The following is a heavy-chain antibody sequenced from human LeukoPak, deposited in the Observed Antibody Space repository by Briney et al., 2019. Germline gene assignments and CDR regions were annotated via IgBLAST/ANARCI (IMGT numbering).Heavy chain of an antibody. Sequence: GGSLRLSCAASGFTFSSYWMSWVRQAPGKGLEWVSSISSSSRYIYYADSLKGRFTISRDNAKNSLYLQMNSLRAEDTAVYYCARETFCTNTTCPIGDHFDYWGQGTLVTVSS. CDR2: ISSSSRYI. J-gene: IGHJ4*02. V-gene: IGHV3-21*01. CDR1: GFTFSSYW. CDR3: ARETFCTNTTCPIGDHFDY. D-gene: IGHD2-2*01.